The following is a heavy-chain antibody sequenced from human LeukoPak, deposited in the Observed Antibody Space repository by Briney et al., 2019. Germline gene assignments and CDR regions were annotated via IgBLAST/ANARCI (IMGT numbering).Heavy chain of an antibody. CDR3: AKDSRIGGSYYGYYFNS. D-gene: IGHD1-26*01. Sequence: GGSLRLSCAASGFTFSSYAMHWVRQAPGKGLEWVAVISYDGSNKYYADSVKGRFTISRDNSKNTLYLQMNSLRAEDTALYYCAKDSRIGGSYYGYYFNSWGQGTLVTVSS. J-gene: IGHJ4*02. CDR2: ISYDGSNK. V-gene: IGHV3-30-3*01. CDR1: GFTFSSYA.